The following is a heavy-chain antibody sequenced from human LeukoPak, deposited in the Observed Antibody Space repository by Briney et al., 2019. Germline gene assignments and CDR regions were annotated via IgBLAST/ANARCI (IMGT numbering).Heavy chain of an antibody. V-gene: IGHV1-2*02. Sequence: GASVKVSCKASGYTFTGYYMHWVRRAPGQGLEWMGWINPNRGGTNYAQKFQGRVTMTRDTSISTAYMELSRLRSDDTAVYYCAREDSAAGTVFDYWGQGTLVTVSS. CDR3: AREDSAAGTVFDY. D-gene: IGHD6-13*01. J-gene: IGHJ4*02. CDR1: GYTFTGYY. CDR2: INPNRGGT.